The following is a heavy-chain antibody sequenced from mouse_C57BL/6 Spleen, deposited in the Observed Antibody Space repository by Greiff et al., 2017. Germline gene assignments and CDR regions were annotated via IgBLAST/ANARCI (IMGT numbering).Heavy chain of an antibody. V-gene: IGHV1-18*01. J-gene: IGHJ2*01. CDR1: GYTFTDYN. Sequence: DVQLVESGPELVKPGASVKIPCKASGYTFTDYNMDWVKQSHGQSLEWIGDINPNNGGTIYNQKFKGKATLTVDKSSSTAYMELRSLTSEDTAVYYCARSGGYGNYFDYWGQGTTRTVSS. CDR2: INPNNGGT. D-gene: IGHD2-1*01. CDR3: ARSGGYGNYFDY.